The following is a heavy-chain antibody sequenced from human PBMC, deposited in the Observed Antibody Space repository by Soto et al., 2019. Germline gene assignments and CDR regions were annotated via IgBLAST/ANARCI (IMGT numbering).Heavy chain of an antibody. V-gene: IGHV3-30*18. Sequence: LRLSCAASGFNFRAYGMHWVRQAPGGGLEWVAVISSDESKKYYVDSLKGRFTISRDNSKSTLYLQMNSLRPDDTAVYYCAKTSSSVYYYYYGMDVWGQGTTVTVSS. D-gene: IGHD3-10*01. J-gene: IGHJ6*02. CDR1: GFNFRAYG. CDR2: ISSDESKK. CDR3: AKTSSSVYYYYYGMDV.